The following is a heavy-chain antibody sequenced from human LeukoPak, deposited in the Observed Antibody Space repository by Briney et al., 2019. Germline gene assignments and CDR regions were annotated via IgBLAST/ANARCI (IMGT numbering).Heavy chain of an antibody. Sequence: GGSLRLSCVVSGFTFSRSWMTWVRQAPGKGLEWVGNVNQDRSQKYYVDSVKGRFAISRDNAKNSLYLQMNSLRGEDTAMYYCARDGYNYASDSWGEGTLVTVSS. V-gene: IGHV3-7*01. CDR2: VNQDRSQK. D-gene: IGHD5-18*01. J-gene: IGHJ5*01. CDR1: GFTFSRSW. CDR3: ARDGYNYASDS.